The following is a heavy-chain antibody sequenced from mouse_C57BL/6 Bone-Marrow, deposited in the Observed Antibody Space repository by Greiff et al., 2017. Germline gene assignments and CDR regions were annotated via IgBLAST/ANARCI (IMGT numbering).Heavy chain of an antibody. CDR2: IHPNSGST. CDR1: GYTFTSYW. CDR3: ARGVITTVVATDYAMDY. D-gene: IGHD1-1*01. V-gene: IGHV1-64*01. J-gene: IGHJ4*01. Sequence: VQLQQPGAELVKPGASVKLSCKASGYTFTSYWMHWVKQRPGQGLEWIGMIHPNSGSTNYNEKFKSKATLTVDKSSSTAYMQLSSLTSEDSAVYYCARGVITTVVATDYAMDYWGQGTSVTVSS.